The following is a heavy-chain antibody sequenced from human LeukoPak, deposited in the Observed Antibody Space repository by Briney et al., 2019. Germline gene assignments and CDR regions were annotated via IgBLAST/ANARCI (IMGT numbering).Heavy chain of an antibody. Sequence: LETLSLTCTVSGGSISSYYWSWIRQPPGKGLEFIGYIYYSGSTNYNPSLKSRVTMSVDTSKNHFSLRLSSVTAADTAVYYCARDLRGYSYGYDAFDIWGQGTMVTVSS. CDR2: IYYSGST. J-gene: IGHJ3*02. D-gene: IGHD5-18*01. CDR1: GGSISSYY. V-gene: IGHV4-59*01. CDR3: ARDLRGYSYGYDAFDI.